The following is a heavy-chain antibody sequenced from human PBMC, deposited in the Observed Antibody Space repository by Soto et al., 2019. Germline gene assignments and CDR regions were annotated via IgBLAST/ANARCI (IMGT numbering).Heavy chain of an antibody. Sequence: QGQLVQSGPEAKKPGASVKVSCKASGYTFSRYGISWVRQAPGQGLEWMGWISGYNRDTKYEQKVKGRVTMTIDTSTYTAYMELRSLTSDDTAIYYCAKNGRPPYYYYGMDVWGQGTTVTVSS. CDR1: GYTFSRYG. D-gene: IGHD2-8*01. CDR3: AKNGRPPYYYYGMDV. V-gene: IGHV1-18*01. CDR2: ISGYNRDT. J-gene: IGHJ6*02.